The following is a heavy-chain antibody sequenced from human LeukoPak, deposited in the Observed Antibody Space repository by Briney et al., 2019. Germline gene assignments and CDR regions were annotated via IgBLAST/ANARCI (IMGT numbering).Heavy chain of an antibody. D-gene: IGHD5-12*01. CDR1: GFTFSSYG. CDR2: IWYDGSNK. J-gene: IGHJ4*02. CDR3: ARDNIVATATDY. Sequence: PGGSLRLSCAASGFTFSSYGMHWVRQAPGKGLEWVAVIWYDGSNKYYADSVKGRFTISRDNSKNTLYLQMNSLRAEDTAVYYRARDNIVATATDYWGQGTLVTVSS. V-gene: IGHV3-33*01.